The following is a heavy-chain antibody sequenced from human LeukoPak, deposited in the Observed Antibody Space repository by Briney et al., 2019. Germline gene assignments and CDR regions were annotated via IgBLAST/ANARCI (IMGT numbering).Heavy chain of an antibody. D-gene: IGHD5-12*01. CDR3: ARDDGSGYDRGVDY. Sequence: RSGGSLRLSCAASGFTFSNFWMTWVRQAPGKGPEWVAVIWYDGSNKYYADSVKGRFTISRDNSKNTLYLQMNSLTVEDTAVYYCARDDGSGYDRGVDYWGQGTLVNVYS. J-gene: IGHJ4*02. V-gene: IGHV3-33*08. CDR2: IWYDGSNK. CDR1: GFTFSNFW.